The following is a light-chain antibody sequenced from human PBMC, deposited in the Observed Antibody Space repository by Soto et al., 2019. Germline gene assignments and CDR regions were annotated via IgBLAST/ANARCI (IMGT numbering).Light chain of an antibody. V-gene: IGLV1-44*01. CDR1: SSNIGSNT. CDR3: AAWDDSLNGAWV. CDR2: SNN. Sequence: QSVLTQPPSASGTPGQRVTISCSGSSSNIGSNTVNWYQQLPGTAPKLLIYSNNQRPSGVPDRFSVSKSGTSASLAISGLQSEDEDAYYCAAWDDSLNGAWVFGGGTKLTVL. J-gene: IGLJ3*02.